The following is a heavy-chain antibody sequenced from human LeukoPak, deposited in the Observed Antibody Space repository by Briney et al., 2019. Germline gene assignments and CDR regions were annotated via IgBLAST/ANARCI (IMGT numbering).Heavy chain of an antibody. Sequence: GSVKVSCKAFGYTITGYYIHWVRQAPGQGLEWMGWITPNSGATNYAQKFQGRVTMTRDTSISTAYMELSRLRSDDTAVYYCARDIVVVPAAMGGEQQLAPYDYWGQGTLVTLST. J-gene: IGHJ4*02. D-gene: IGHD2-2*01. CDR1: GYTITGYY. V-gene: IGHV1-2*02. CDR3: ARDIVVVPAAMGGEQQLAPYDY. CDR2: ITPNSGAT.